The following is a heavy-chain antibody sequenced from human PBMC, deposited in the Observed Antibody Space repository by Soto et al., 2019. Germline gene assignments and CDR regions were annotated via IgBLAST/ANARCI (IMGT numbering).Heavy chain of an antibody. V-gene: IGHV1-8*01. CDR1: GYTFTSYD. CDR2: MNPNSGNT. CDR3: ARVPNDFWNNNWFDP. D-gene: IGHD3-3*01. Sequence: GASVKVSCKASGYTFTSYDINWVRQATGQGLEWMGWMNPNSGNTGYAQKFQGRVTMTRNTSISTAYMELSSLRSEDTAVYYCARVPNDFWNNNWFDPWGQGTLVTVSS. J-gene: IGHJ5*02.